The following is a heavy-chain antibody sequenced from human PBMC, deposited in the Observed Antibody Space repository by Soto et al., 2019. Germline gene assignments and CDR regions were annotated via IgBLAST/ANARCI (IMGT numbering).Heavy chain of an antibody. V-gene: IGHV1-18*01. CDR3: ARDCKGAEGFDP. D-gene: IGHD3-9*01. CDR1: GYTFSTYG. CDR2: IGADNGDT. J-gene: IGHJ5*02. Sequence: QVQLVQSGAEVKKPGASVKVSCKASGYTFSTYGFSWVRQAPGQGLEWMGWIGADNGDTNYAQNFQGRVTMTTDTSTTTSYMELRSLTSVDSAVDFCARDCKGAEGFDPWGQGTLVTVSS.